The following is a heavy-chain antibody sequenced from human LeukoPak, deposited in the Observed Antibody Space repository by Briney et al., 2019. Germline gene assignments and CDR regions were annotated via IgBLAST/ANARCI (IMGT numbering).Heavy chain of an antibody. CDR1: GGSISSYY. V-gene: IGHV4-59*01. CDR3: ARWGIAVAGSAFDI. CDR2: IYYSGST. D-gene: IGHD6-19*01. Sequence: PSETLSLTCPVSGGSISSYYWSWIRQPPGKGLEWLGYIYYSGSTNYNPSLKSRVTISVDTSKNQFSLKLSSVTAADTAVYYCARWGIAVAGSAFDIWGQGTMVTVSS. J-gene: IGHJ3*02.